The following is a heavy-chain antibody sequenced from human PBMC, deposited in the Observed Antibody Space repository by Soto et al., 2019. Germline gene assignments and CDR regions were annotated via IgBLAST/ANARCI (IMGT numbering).Heavy chain of an antibody. V-gene: IGHV3-15*01. D-gene: IGHD6-13*01. J-gene: IGHJ4*02. CDR1: GFTFSNAW. CDR3: TTDSRQQLVDFDY. Sequence: PGGSLRLSCAASGFTFSNAWMSWVRQAPGKGLEWVGRIKSKTDGGTTDYAAPVKGRFTISRDDSKNTLYLQMNSLKTEDTAVYYCTTDSRQQLVDFDYWGQGTLVTVSS. CDR2: IKSKTDGGTT.